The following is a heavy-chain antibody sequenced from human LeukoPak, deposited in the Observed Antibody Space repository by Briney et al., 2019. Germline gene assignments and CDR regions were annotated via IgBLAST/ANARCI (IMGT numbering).Heavy chain of an antibody. CDR1: GGTFSSYA. D-gene: IGHD4-11*01. Sequence: ASVKVSCKVSGGTFSSYAISWVRQAPGQGLEWMGIINPSGGSTSYAQKFQGRVTMTRDTSTSTVYMELSSLRSEDTAVYYCAIPGGLTTVTPLDYWGQGTLVTVSS. CDR2: INPSGGST. V-gene: IGHV1-46*01. J-gene: IGHJ4*02. CDR3: AIPGGLTTVTPLDY.